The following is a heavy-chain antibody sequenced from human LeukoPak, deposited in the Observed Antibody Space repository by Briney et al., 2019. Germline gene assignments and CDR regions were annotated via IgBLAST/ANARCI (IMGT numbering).Heavy chain of an antibody. J-gene: IGHJ4*02. D-gene: IGHD2-15*01. CDR2: ITTYNDHT. Sequence: ASVKFSCTVSGYTFSMFGISWVRPAPGQGLEWMGWITTYNDHTNYAQKFQGRVTITTDTSASIVSMELKSLTSDDTAVYYCARDVGQDIVVANTAPSFDYWGQGTLVTVSS. V-gene: IGHV1-18*04. CDR3: ARDVGQDIVVANTAPSFDY. CDR1: GYTFSMFG.